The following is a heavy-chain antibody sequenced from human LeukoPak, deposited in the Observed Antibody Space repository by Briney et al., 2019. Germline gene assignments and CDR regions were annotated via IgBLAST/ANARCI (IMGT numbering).Heavy chain of an antibody. CDR2: ISGSGGSR. CDR3: AKDLGNDYGEFDY. CDR1: GFTFSSYA. D-gene: IGHD4-17*01. J-gene: IGHJ4*02. V-gene: IGHV3-23*01. Sequence: GGSLRLSCAASGFTFSSYAMSWVRQAPGKGLEWVSAISGSGGSRYYADSVKGRFTISRDNSKNTLYLQMNSLRAEDTAVYYCAKDLGNDYGEFDYWGQGTLVTVSS.